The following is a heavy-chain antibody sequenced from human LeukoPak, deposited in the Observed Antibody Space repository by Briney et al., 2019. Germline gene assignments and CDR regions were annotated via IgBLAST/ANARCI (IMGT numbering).Heavy chain of an antibody. J-gene: IGHJ4*02. D-gene: IGHD2-2*01. CDR3: VRDRCSSCHYFDC. Sequence: PGRSLRLSCAASGFTSNSYAMHWVRQAPGKGLEWVAVISYDGSNKYYADSVKGRFTISRDTSKNTLYLHMNSLRADDTAMYYCVRDRCSSCHYFDCWGQGTLVTVSS. CDR2: ISYDGSNK. CDR1: GFTSNSYA. V-gene: IGHV3-30-3*01.